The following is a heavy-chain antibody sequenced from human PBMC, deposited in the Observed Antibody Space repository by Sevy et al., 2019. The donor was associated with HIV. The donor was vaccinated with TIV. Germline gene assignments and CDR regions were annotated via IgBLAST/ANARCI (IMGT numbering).Heavy chain of an antibody. CDR2: ISGSGGGT. CDR3: AKGRRWVVVASQAAAFDI. CDR1: GFTFSSYA. Sequence: GGSLRLSCAASGFTFSSYAMSWVRQAPGKGLEWVSAISGSGGGTYYADSVKGRFTFSRDNSKNTLFLQMNSLRAEDTAVYYCAKGRRWVVVASQAAAFDIWGQGTMVTVSS. D-gene: IGHD2-15*01. J-gene: IGHJ3*02. V-gene: IGHV3-23*01.